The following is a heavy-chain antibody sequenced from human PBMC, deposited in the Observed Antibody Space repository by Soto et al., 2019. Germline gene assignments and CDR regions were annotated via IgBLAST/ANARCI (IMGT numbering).Heavy chain of an antibody. V-gene: IGHV3-23*01. CDR2: ISSSGGST. D-gene: IGHD6-13*01. CDR1: GFTFSSYA. J-gene: IGHJ4*02. Sequence: PGGSLRLSCAASGFTFSSYAMSWVRQAPGKGLEWVSAISSSGGSTYYADSVKGRFTISRDNSKNTLYLQMNSLRAEDTAVYYCANDVRLGKQQLMDYFDYWGQGTLVTVSS. CDR3: ANDVRLGKQQLMDYFDY.